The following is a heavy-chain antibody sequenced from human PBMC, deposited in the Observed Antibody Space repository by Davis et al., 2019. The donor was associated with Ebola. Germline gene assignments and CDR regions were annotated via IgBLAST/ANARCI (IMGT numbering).Heavy chain of an antibody. Sequence: GESLKISCAASGFTFSSYAMSWVRQAPGKGLEWVSAISGSGGSTYYADSVKGRFTISRDNSKNTLYLQMNSLRAEDTAVYYCARDGGGYCSSGSCYHPRYWGQGTLVTVSS. CDR1: GFTFSSYA. D-gene: IGHD2-15*01. V-gene: IGHV3-23*01. CDR2: ISGSGGST. J-gene: IGHJ4*02. CDR3: ARDGGGYCSSGSCYHPRY.